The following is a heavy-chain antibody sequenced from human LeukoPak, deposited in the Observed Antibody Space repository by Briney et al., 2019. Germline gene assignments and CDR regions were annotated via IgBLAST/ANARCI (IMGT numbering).Heavy chain of an antibody. J-gene: IGHJ4*02. D-gene: IGHD3-22*01. Sequence: GESLEISCKGSNYTFSRHWIGWVRQTPEKGLEWMGIIYPSDSDSRYSPSFQGQVTFSVDKSISTAYLQWSSLKASDTAMYYCATFHVDYYDSSGYPPFDYWGQGTLVTVSS. CDR1: NYTFSRHW. CDR3: ATFHVDYYDSSGYPPFDY. CDR2: IYPSDSDS. V-gene: IGHV5-51*01.